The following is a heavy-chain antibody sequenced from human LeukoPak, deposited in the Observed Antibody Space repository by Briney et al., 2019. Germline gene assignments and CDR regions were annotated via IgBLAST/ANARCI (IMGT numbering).Heavy chain of an antibody. Sequence: PGGSLRLSCAASGFTFSSYTMHWVRQAPGKGLEWVAVISYDGSNKYYADSVKGRFPISRDNSKNTLYLQMNSLRAEDTAVYYCAKEDYYGSGEIDYWGQGTLVTVSS. CDR3: AKEDYYGSGEIDY. V-gene: IGHV3-30-3*01. CDR2: ISYDGSNK. CDR1: GFTFSSYT. D-gene: IGHD3-10*01. J-gene: IGHJ4*02.